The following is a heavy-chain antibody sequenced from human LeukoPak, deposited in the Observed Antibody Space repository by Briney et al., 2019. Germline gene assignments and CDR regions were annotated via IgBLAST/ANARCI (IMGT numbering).Heavy chain of an antibody. Sequence: SETLSLTCAVSGGSISNHFWSWIRQPPGKGLEWIGNIYYSGSTNYNPSLKSRVTISVDTSKNQVSLNLSSVTAADTAVYYCARRPPRTDPPWWNHYYHMHVWAKGPTVTVPS. J-gene: IGHJ6*03. D-gene: IGHD1-1*01. CDR2: IYYSGST. CDR3: ARRPPRTDPPWWNHYYHMHV. CDR1: GGSISNHF. V-gene: IGHV4-59*11.